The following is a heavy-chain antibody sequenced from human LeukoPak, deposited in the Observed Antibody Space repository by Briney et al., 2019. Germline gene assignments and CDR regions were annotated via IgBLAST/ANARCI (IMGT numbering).Heavy chain of an antibody. Sequence: GRSLRLSCAASGFTFSSYGMHWVRQAPGKGLEWVAVIWYDGSNKYYADSVKGRFTISRDNSKNTLYLQMNSLRAEDTAVYYCAKLSVAGTVDYWGQGTLATVSS. J-gene: IGHJ4*02. CDR3: AKLSVAGTVDY. CDR1: GFTFSSYG. CDR2: IWYDGSNK. D-gene: IGHD6-19*01. V-gene: IGHV3-33*06.